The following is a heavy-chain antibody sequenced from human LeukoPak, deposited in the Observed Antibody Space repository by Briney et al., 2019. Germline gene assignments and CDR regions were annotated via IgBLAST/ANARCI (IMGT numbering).Heavy chain of an antibody. Sequence: WASVKVSCKASGYTFTSYGISWVRQAPGQGLEWMGWISPYNGNTNYAQNLQGRVTMTTDTSTSTAYMELRSLRFDDTAVYYCARDSASSSGYWGQGTLVTVSS. CDR1: GYTFTSYG. D-gene: IGHD6-19*01. J-gene: IGHJ4*02. CDR2: ISPYNGNT. V-gene: IGHV1-18*01. CDR3: ARDSASSSGY.